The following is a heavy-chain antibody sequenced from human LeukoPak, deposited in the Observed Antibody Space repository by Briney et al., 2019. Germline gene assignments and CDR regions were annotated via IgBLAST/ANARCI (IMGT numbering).Heavy chain of an antibody. V-gene: IGHV3-23*01. CDR3: AREKYYDYVWGSYREFDY. Sequence: GGSLRLSCAASGVTLSTYAMSWARQAPGRGLEWVSGISSSGTGGNTYYADSVKGRFTISRDNAKNSLYLQMNSLRDEDTAVYYCAREKYYDYVWGSYREFDYWGQGTLVTVSS. D-gene: IGHD3-16*02. CDR1: GVTLSTYA. CDR2: ISSSGTGGNT. J-gene: IGHJ4*02.